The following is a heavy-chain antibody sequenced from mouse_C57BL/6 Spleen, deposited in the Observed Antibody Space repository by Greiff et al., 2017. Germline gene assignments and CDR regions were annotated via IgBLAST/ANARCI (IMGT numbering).Heavy chain of an antibody. CDR2: INPNHGGT. D-gene: IGHD2-3*01. J-gene: IGHJ4*01. Sequence: VQLQQSGPELVKPGASVKMSCKASGYTFTDYNMNWVKQSHGKSLEWIGYINPNHGGTSYNQKFKGKATLTVKQSSSTAYMELRSLTLEDSAVYYCARSPDGYYDLYSAMDYWGQGTSVTVSS. CDR1: GYTFTDYN. CDR3: ARSPDGYYDLYSAMDY. V-gene: IGHV1-22*01.